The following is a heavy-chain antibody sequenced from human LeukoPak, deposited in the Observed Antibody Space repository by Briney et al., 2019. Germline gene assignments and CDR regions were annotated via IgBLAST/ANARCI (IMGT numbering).Heavy chain of an antibody. V-gene: IGHV4-39*07. CDR2: IYYSGST. CDR3: ARVFYGFWSGYYPSYFDY. D-gene: IGHD3-3*01. J-gene: IGHJ4*02. CDR1: GGSISSSSYY. Sequence: SETLSLTCTVSGGSISSSSYYWGWIRQPPGKGLEWIGSIYYSGSTYYNPSLKSRVTISVDTSKNQFSLKLSSVTAADTAVYYCARVFYGFWSGYYPSYFDYWGQGTLVTVSS.